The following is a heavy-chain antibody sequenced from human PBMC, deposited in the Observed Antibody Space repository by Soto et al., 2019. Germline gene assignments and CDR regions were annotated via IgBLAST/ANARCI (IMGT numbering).Heavy chain of an antibody. J-gene: IGHJ5*02. CDR2: ISRSSSNI. Sequence: EVQLVESGGGLVQPGGSLRLSCAAAGFTLSSYAMHWVRQAPGKGLEWVSYISRSSSNIYYAASVKGRFTISRDNAKNSLYLQMNSLRAEDTAVYYCARDNYVSGSGWFDPWGQGTLVTVSS. CDR3: ARDNYVSGSGWFDP. D-gene: IGHD3-10*01. V-gene: IGHV3-48*01. CDR1: GFTLSSYA.